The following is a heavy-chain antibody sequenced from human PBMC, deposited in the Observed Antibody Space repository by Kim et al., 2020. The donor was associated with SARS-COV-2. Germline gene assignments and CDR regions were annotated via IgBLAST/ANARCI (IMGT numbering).Heavy chain of an antibody. CDR2: ISWNSGSI. D-gene: IGHD6-13*01. CDR3: AKDSRAYQQQPDY. V-gene: IGHV3-9*01. CDR1: GFTFGDYA. J-gene: IGHJ4*02. Sequence: GGSLRLSCAASGFTFGDYAMHWVRQAPGKGLEWVSGISWNSGSIGYADSVKGRFTISRDNAKNSLYLQMNSLRAEDTALYYCAKDSRAYQQQPDYWGQGTLVTVSS.